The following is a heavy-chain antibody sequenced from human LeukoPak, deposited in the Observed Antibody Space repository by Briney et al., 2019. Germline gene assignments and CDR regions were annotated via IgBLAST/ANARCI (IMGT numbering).Heavy chain of an antibody. CDR1: GFTFSSYA. CDR3: AKGPAFGPMVRGESDY. J-gene: IGHJ4*02. V-gene: IGHV3-23*01. Sequence: PGGSLRLSCAASGFTFSSYAMSWVRQAPGKGLEWVSAISGSGGSTYYADSVKGRFTISRDNSKNTLYLQMNSLRAEDTAVYYCAKGPAFGPMVRGESDYWGQGTLVTVSS. D-gene: IGHD3-10*01. CDR2: ISGSGGST.